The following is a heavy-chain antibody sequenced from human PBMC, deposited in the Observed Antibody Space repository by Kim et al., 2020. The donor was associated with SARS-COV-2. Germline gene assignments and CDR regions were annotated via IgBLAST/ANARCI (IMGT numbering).Heavy chain of an antibody. CDR1: GGSISSYY. J-gene: IGHJ6*02. Sequence: SETLSLTCTVSGGSISSYYWSWIRQPAGKGLEWIGRIYTSGSTNYNPSLKSRVTMSVDTSKNQFSLKLSAVTAADTAVYYCARDRVVVPAAPSYYYYGMDVWLQATTVTVSS. CDR2: IYTSGST. CDR3: ARDRVVVPAAPSYYYYGMDV. V-gene: IGHV4-4*07. D-gene: IGHD2-2*01.